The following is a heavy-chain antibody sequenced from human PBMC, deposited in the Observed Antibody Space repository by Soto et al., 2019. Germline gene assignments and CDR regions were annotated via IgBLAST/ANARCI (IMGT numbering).Heavy chain of an antibody. Sequence: QITLKESGPTLVKPTQTLTLTCTFSGFSLSTSGVGVGWIRQPPGKALEWLALIYWDDDKRYSPSLKSRLTITKDTSKNQVVLTTTNMDPVDTATYYCAQMTQALNWFDPWGQGTLVTVSS. V-gene: IGHV2-5*02. J-gene: IGHJ5*02. CDR1: GFSLSTSGVG. CDR2: IYWDDDK. CDR3: AQMTQALNWFDP.